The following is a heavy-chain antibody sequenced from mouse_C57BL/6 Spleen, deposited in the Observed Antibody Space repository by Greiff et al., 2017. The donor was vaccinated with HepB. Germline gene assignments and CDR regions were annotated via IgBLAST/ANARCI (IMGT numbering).Heavy chain of an antibody. D-gene: IGHD1-1*02. V-gene: IGHV7-3*01. Sequence: EVMLVESGGGLVQPGGSLSLSCAASGFTFTDYYMSWVRQPPGKALEWLGFIRNKANGYTTEYSASVKGRFTISRDNSQSILYLQMNALGAEDSATYYCARGNMGAMDYWGQGASVTVSS. CDR2: IRNKANGYTT. CDR1: GFTFTDYY. CDR3: ARGNMGAMDY. J-gene: IGHJ4*01.